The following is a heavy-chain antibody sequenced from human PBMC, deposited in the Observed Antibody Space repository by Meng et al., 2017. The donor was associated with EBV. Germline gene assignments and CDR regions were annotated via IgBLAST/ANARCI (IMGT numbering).Heavy chain of an antibody. CDR1: GGTFRSDG. CDR2: LIPMSDAP. CDR3: ASESGRGFTPDY. V-gene: IGHV1-69*01. J-gene: IGHJ4*02. D-gene: IGHD3-10*01. Sequence: VQVVECGCEVTKPGSPLNVSCKTSGGTFRSDGVSLVRQAPGQGLEWMGGLIPMSDAPHYAQKFQGRVTMTADESTNTHYMDLSGLRFEDTAVYYCASESGRGFTPDYWGQGTLVTVSS.